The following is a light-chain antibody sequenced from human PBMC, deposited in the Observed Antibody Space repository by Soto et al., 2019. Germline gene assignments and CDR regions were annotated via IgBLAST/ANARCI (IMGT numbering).Light chain of an antibody. Sequence: DINLTHSPSFRSPLIGESAPITCRASQVISTSLAWYQLKPGKAPKLLIYAASTLESGVPSRFSATVSGTEFSLTITRLQPEDFATYDCQQLFDSPITFGQGTRLEIK. J-gene: IGKJ5*01. CDR1: QVISTS. V-gene: IGKV1-9*01. CDR3: QQLFDSPIT. CDR2: AAS.